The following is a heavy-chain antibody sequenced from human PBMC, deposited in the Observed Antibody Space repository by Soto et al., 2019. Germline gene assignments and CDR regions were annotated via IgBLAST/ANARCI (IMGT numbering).Heavy chain of an antibody. D-gene: IGHD1-26*01. Sequence: HLGRQAPGKGLEWVAVIWYDGSYKYYADSVRGRFTISRDNSMNTLYLQMNSLRAEDTAVYYCATPRKAKCELLPYYYYGMDVWG. V-gene: IGHV3-33*01. CDR3: ATPRKAKCELLPYYYYGMDV. CDR2: IWYDGSYK. J-gene: IGHJ6*02.